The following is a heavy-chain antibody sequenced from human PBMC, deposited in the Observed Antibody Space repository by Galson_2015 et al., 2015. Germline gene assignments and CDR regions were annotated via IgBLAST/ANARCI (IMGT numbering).Heavy chain of an antibody. V-gene: IGHV5-51*01. CDR1: GYSFTSYW. Sequence: QSGAEVKKPGESLKISCTGSGYSFTSYWIGWVRQMPGKGLEWMGIIYPGDSDTRYSPSFQGQVTISADKSISTAYLQWSSLKASDTAMYYCARTHQWFGEYYAFDIWGQGTMVTVSS. CDR3: ARTHQWFGEYYAFDI. J-gene: IGHJ3*02. CDR2: IYPGDSDT. D-gene: IGHD3-10*01.